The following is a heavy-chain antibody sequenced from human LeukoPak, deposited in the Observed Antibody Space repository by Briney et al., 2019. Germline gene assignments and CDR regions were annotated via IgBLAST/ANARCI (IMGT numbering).Heavy chain of an antibody. CDR3: ARSVVVVPPLYYYYGMDV. D-gene: IGHD3-22*01. V-gene: IGHV4-31*03. J-gene: IGHJ6*02. Sequence: SETLSLTCTVSGGSISSGDYYWSWIRQHPGKGLEWIGYIYYSGSTYYNPSLKSRVTISVDTSKNQFSLKLSSVTAADTAVYYCARSVVVVPPLYYYYGMDVWGQGTTVTVSS. CDR1: GGSISSGDYY. CDR2: IYYSGST.